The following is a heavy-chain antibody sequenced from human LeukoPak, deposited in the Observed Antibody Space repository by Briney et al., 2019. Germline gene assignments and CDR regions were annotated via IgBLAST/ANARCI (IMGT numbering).Heavy chain of an antibody. V-gene: IGHV4-38-2*01. CDR3: ARAGYCSGGSCYYFDY. CDR1: GYSLSSGYY. D-gene: IGHD2-15*01. Sequence: SETLSLTCAVSGYSLSSGYYWGWIRQPPGKGLGGIESIYLSGSTYYTPSLRSRVTLSVDTSKNQFSLKLSSVTAADTAVYYCARAGYCSGGSCYYFDYWGQGTLVTVSS. J-gene: IGHJ4*02. CDR2: IYLSGST.